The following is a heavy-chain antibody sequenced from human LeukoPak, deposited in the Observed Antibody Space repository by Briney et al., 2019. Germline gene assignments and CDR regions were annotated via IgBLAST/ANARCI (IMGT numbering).Heavy chain of an antibody. Sequence: SETLSLTCTVSGGSISIYYWSWIRQPPGKGLEWIGYIYYSGSTNYNPSLKSRVSISVDTSKNQFSLKLSSVTAADTAVYYCARVPGAHYYYGMDVWGQGTTVTVSS. D-gene: IGHD7-27*01. CDR3: ARVPGAHYYYGMDV. V-gene: IGHV4-59*01. CDR2: IYYSGST. CDR1: GGSISIYY. J-gene: IGHJ6*02.